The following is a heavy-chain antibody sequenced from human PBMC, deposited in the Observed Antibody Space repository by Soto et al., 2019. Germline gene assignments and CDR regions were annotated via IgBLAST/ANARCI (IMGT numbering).Heavy chain of an antibody. CDR3: AKSTVTTGKSYYYYYGMDV. J-gene: IGHJ6*02. CDR2: ISGSGGST. V-gene: IGHV3-23*01. D-gene: IGHD4-17*01. Sequence: EVQLLESGGGLVQPGGSLRLSCAASGFTFSSYAMSWVRQAPGKGLEWVSAISGSGGSTYYADSVKGRFTISRDNSKNTLYLQMNSLRADDTAVYYCAKSTVTTGKSYYYYYGMDVWGQGTTVTVSS. CDR1: GFTFSSYA.